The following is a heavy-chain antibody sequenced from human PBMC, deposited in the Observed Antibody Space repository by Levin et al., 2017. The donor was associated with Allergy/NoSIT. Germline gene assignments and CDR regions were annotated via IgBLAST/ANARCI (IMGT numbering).Heavy chain of an antibody. Sequence: PGGSLRLSCAASGFTFSSYGMHWVRQAPGKGLEWVAVISYDGSNKYYADSVKGRFTISRDNSKNTLYLQMNSLRAEDTAVYYCAKENELLGSGSYPSHPLDYWGQGTLVTVSS. CDR2: ISYDGSNK. V-gene: IGHV3-30*18. J-gene: IGHJ4*02. D-gene: IGHD3-10*01. CDR1: GFTFSSYG. CDR3: AKENELLGSGSYPSHPLDY.